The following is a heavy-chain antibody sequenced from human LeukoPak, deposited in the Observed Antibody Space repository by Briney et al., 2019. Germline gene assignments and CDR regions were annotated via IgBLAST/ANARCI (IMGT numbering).Heavy chain of an antibody. CDR1: GYTFTSYG. Sequence: ASVKVSCKASGYTFTSYGISWVRQAPGQGLEWMGWISAYSGDTNYAQKFQGRVTMTRNTSISTAYMELSSLRSEDTAVYYCARGWYNGGGFDPWGQGTLVTVSS. D-gene: IGHD2-8*01. J-gene: IGHJ5*02. CDR3: ARGWYNGGGFDP. CDR2: ISAYSGDT. V-gene: IGHV1-18*01.